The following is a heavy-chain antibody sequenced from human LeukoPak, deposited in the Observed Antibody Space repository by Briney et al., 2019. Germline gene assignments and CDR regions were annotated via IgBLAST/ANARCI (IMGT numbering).Heavy chain of an antibody. V-gene: IGHV1-58*01. Sequence: SVKVSCKASGFTFTRSAVQWVRQARGRGLEWIGWIVVGSGNTEYARKFQERVTITRDMSTSTVYMELSSLRSEDTAVYYCAAARGATIELLNYWGQGTLVTVSS. J-gene: IGHJ4*02. CDR2: IVVGSGNT. D-gene: IGHD5-12*01. CDR1: GFTFTRSA. CDR3: AAARGATIELLNY.